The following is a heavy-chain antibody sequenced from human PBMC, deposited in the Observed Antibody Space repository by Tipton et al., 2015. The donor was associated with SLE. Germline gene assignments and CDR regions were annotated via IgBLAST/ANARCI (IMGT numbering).Heavy chain of an antibody. Sequence: TLSLTCTVSGGSIRSDYWSWIRQPPGKGLEWIGYIYYSGSTNYNPSLKSRVTISVGTSKNQFSLKLSSVTAADTAVYYCAGEVGDDAFDIWGQGTMVTVSS. CDR1: GGSIRSDY. CDR3: AGEVGDDAFDI. J-gene: IGHJ3*02. CDR2: IYYSGST. D-gene: IGHD1-26*01. V-gene: IGHV4-59*12.